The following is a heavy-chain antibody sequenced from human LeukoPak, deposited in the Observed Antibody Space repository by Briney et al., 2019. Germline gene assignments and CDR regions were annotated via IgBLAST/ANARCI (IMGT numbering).Heavy chain of an antibody. J-gene: IGHJ5*02. Sequence: SETLSLTCTVSGCSISSYYWSWIRQPPGKGLEWIGYIYYSGSTYYNPSLKSRVTMSVDTSKNQFSLKLSSVTAADTAVYYCARHRGSSSEFDPWGLGTLVTISS. V-gene: IGHV4-59*04. CDR2: IYYSGST. CDR1: GCSISSYY. CDR3: ARHRGSSSEFDP. D-gene: IGHD6-6*01.